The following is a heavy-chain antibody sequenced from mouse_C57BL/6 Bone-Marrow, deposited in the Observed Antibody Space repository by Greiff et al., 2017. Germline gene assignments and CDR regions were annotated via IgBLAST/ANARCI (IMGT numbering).Heavy chain of an antibody. V-gene: IGHV14-4*01. J-gene: IGHJ2*01. Sequence: VQLQQSGAELVRPGASVKLSCTASGFNIKDDYMHWVKQRPEQGLEWIGWIDPENGDTEYASKFQGKATITADTSSNTASLQLSSLTSEDTAVYYCTTAVHYFDYWGQGTTLTVSS. CDR2: IDPENGDT. D-gene: IGHD1-1*01. CDR3: TTAVHYFDY. CDR1: GFNIKDDY.